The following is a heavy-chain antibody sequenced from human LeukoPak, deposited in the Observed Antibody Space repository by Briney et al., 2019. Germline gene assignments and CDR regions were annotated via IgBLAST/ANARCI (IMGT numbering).Heavy chain of an antibody. CDR3: ARRAAARGGADFDY. D-gene: IGHD3-10*01. CDR2: ISGSGGST. Sequence: GGSLRLSCAASGFTFSSYAMSWVRQAPGKGLEWVSAISGSGGSTYYADSVKGRFTISRDNSKNALYLQMNSLRAEDTAVYYCARRAAARGGADFDYWGQGTLVTVSS. J-gene: IGHJ4*02. CDR1: GFTFSSYA. V-gene: IGHV3-23*01.